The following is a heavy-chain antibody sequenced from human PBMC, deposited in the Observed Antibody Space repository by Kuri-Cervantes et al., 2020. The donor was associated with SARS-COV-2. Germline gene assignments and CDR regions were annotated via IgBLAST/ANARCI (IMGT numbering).Heavy chain of an antibody. V-gene: IGHV1-46*01. J-gene: IGHJ6*02. CDR1: GYTFTSYY. CDR3: ARANSGVGYCSSTSCGSWTSSYYYYGMDV. CDR2: INPSGGST. Sequence: ASVKVSCKASGYTFTSYYMHWVRQAPGQGLEWMGIINPSGGSTSYAQKFQGRVTMTRDTSTSTVYMELSSPRSEDTAVYYCARANSGVGYCSSTSCGSWTSSYYYYGMDVWGQGTTVTVSS. D-gene: IGHD2-2*01.